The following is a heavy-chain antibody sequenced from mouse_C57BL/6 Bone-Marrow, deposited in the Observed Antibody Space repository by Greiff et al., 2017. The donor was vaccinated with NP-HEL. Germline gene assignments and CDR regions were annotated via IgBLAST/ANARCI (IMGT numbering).Heavy chain of an antibody. CDR2: IDPEDGET. CDR3: AYYGSSDWYFDV. J-gene: IGHJ1*03. D-gene: IGHD1-1*01. V-gene: IGHV14-2*01. CDR1: GFNIKDYY. Sequence: VQLQQSGAELVKPGASVKSSCTASGFNIKDYYMHWVKQRTEQGLEWIGRIDPEDGETKYAAKFQGKATITADTSSNTAYLQLSSLTSEDTAVYYCAYYGSSDWYFDVWGTGTTVTVSA.